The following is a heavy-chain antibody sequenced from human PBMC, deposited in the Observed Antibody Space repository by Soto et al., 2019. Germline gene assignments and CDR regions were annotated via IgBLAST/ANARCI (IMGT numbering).Heavy chain of an antibody. CDR1: GYTFNIYG. CDR3: ARDSSSFPYVMDF. V-gene: IGHV1-18*04. Sequence: GASVKVSCKASGYTFNIYGITWVRQAPGQGLEWMTWISAYNGNTNYAKKFQGRVTMTTDTSTSTASMELRALTSDDTAVYYCARDSSSFPYVMDFSGQGTTVTV. J-gene: IGHJ6*02. CDR2: ISAYNGNT. D-gene: IGHD6-6*01.